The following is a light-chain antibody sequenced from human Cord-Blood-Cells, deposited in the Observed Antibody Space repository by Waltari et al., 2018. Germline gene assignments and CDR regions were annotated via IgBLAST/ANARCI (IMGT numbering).Light chain of an antibody. Sequence: EIALTQSPGTLSLSPGERATLSCRASQSVSSSYLAWYQQNPGQDPRLLIYGASSRATGIPDRFSGSGSGTDFTLTISRLEPEDFAVYYCQQYGSSPRTFGQGTKVEIK. V-gene: IGKV3-20*01. CDR1: QSVSSSY. J-gene: IGKJ1*01. CDR3: QQYGSSPRT. CDR2: GAS.